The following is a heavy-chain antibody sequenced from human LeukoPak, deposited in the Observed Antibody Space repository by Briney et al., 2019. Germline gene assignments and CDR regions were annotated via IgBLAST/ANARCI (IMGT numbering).Heavy chain of an antibody. D-gene: IGHD3-10*01. Sequence: SETLSLTCNVSGDSISSSHWSWIRQSPGKGLEWIGYIYHSGNTNYNPSLKSRLTISVDTSKNQFSLKLSSVAAADTAVYYCARLWFGESWFDPWSQGTLVTVSS. CDR2: IYHSGNT. V-gene: IGHV4-59*01. J-gene: IGHJ5*02. CDR1: GDSISSSH. CDR3: ARLWFGESWFDP.